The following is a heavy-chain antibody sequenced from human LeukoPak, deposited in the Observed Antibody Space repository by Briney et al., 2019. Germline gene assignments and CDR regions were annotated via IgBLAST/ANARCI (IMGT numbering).Heavy chain of an antibody. J-gene: IGHJ3*02. CDR2: ISYSGST. V-gene: IGHV4-59*08. CDR3: ARHRAVTYQDDAFDI. CDR1: GGSISNYY. Sequence: PSETLSLTCTVSGGSISNYYWSWIRQPPGKGLDWIGYISYSGSTNYNPSLKSRVSISVDTSKNQFSLKVRSVTAADTAVYYCARHRAVTYQDDAFDIWGQGTMVTVSS. D-gene: IGHD4-17*01.